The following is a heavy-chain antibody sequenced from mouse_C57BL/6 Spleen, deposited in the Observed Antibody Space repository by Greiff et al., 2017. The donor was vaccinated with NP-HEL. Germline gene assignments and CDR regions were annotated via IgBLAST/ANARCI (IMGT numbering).Heavy chain of an antibody. CDR3: ARPGHSNWYFDV. J-gene: IGHJ1*03. V-gene: IGHV1-52*01. CDR2: IDPSDSET. CDR1: GYTFTSYW. Sequence: VQLQQPGAELVRPGSSVKLSCKASGYTFTSYWMHWVKQRPIQGLEWIGNIDPSDSETHYNQKFKDKATLTVDKSSSTAYMQLSSLTSEDSAVYYCARPGHSNWYFDVWGTGTTVTVSS. D-gene: IGHD3-1*01.